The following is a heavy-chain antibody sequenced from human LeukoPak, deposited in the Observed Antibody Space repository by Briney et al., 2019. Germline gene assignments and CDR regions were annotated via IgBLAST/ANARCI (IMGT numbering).Heavy chain of an antibody. D-gene: IGHD2-2*02. CDR3: ASPKWDCSSTSCYTYAFDI. V-gene: IGHV5-51*01. CDR2: IYPGDSDT. CDR1: GYSFTSYW. J-gene: IGHJ3*02. Sequence: GESLKISCKGSGYSFTSYWIGWVRQMPGKGLEWMGIIYPGDSDTRYSPSFQGRVTISADKSISTAYLQWSSLKASDTAMYYCASPKWDCSSTSCYTYAFDIWGQGTMVTVSS.